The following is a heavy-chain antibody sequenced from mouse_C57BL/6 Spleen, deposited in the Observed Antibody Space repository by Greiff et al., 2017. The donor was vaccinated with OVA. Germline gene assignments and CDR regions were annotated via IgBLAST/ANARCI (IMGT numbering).Heavy chain of an antibody. V-gene: IGHV1-81*01. CDR3: ARNYGSSFFDY. J-gene: IGHJ2*01. CDR1: GYTFTSYG. CDR2: IYPRSGNT. D-gene: IGHD1-1*01. Sequence: QVQLKQSGAELARPGASVKLSCKASGYTFTSYGISWVKQRTGQGLEWIGEIYPRSGNTYYNEKFKGKATLTADKSSSTAYRELRSLTSEDSAVYFCARNYGSSFFDYWGQGTTLTVSS.